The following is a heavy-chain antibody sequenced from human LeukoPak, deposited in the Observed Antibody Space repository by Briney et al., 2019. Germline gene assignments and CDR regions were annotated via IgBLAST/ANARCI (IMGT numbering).Heavy chain of an antibody. J-gene: IGHJ5*02. CDR3: ARGIRITMRPEGFDP. CDR1: GGTFSSYA. V-gene: IGHV1-69*13. D-gene: IGHD3-22*01. CDR2: IIPTFGTA. Sequence: SVKVSCKASGGTFSSYAISWVRQAPGQGLEWMGGIIPTFGTANYAQKFQGRVTITADGSTSTAYMELSSLRSEDTAVYYCARGIRITMRPEGFDPWGQGTLVTVSS.